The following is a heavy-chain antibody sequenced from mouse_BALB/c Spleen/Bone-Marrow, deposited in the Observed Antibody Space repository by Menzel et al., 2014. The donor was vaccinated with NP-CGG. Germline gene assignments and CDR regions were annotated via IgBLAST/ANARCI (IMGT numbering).Heavy chain of an antibody. V-gene: IGHV1S137*01. D-gene: IGHD2-2*01. J-gene: IGHJ3*01. Sequence: QVQLQQSGAELVRPGVSVKISCKGSGYTFTDYAMHWVKQSHAKSLEWIGVISTYYGDASYNQKFKGKATMTVDKSSSTAYRELARLTSEDSAIYYCAIRYGYDGEAVAWFAYWGQGTLVTVSA. CDR3: AIRYGYDGEAVAWFAY. CDR1: GYTFTDYA. CDR2: ISTYYGDA.